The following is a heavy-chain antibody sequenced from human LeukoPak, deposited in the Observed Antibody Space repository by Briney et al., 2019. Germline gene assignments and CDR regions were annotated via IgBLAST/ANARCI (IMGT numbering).Heavy chain of an antibody. CDR1: GFMFSNYD. D-gene: IGHD1-1*01. CDR2: VSGSGTT. J-gene: IGHJ4*02. Sequence: PGGSLRLSCAASGFMFSNYDMSWVRQAPGKGLEWVSTVSGSGTTYYTDSVKGRFTISRENSKNTLYLQMNSLRAEDTAIYYCASWNYVDYWGQGTLVTVSS. V-gene: IGHV3-23*01. CDR3: ASWNYVDY.